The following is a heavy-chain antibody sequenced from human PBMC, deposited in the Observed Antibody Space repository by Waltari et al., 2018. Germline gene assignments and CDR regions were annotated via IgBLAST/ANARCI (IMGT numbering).Heavy chain of an antibody. CDR2: ISWNSGSI. CDR1: GFRLVDYA. Sequence: EVQLVESGGGLVQPGRSLRLSCAVSGFRLVDYAMHWVRQAPGKGPEGVAGISWNSGSIDYSDSVKGRFTISRDNFNNFLYLQMNSLRPEDMAFYYCAKDTGAVVAGSCDSWGQGTLVTVSS. J-gene: IGHJ4*02. CDR3: AKDTGAVVAGSCDS. V-gene: IGHV3-9*03. D-gene: IGHD6-19*01.